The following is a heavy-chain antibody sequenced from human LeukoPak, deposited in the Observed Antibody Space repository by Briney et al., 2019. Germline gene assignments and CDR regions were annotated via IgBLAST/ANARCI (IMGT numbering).Heavy chain of an antibody. CDR2: IITNNGNT. Sequence: ASVKVSCKASGCTFTSYGITWVRQAPGQGLEWMGWIITNNGNTNYAQKLQGRVTMTTDRSTSTVYMEMRSLRSDDTAVYYCARGSVWGSGTQGYFYYMDVWGKGTTVTVSS. J-gene: IGHJ6*03. CDR3: ARGSVWGSGTQGYFYYMDV. CDR1: GCTFTSYG. V-gene: IGHV1-18*01. D-gene: IGHD3-10*01.